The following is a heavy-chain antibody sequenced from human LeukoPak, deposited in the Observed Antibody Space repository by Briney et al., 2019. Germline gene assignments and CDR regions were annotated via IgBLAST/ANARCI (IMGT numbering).Heavy chain of an antibody. D-gene: IGHD6-19*01. CDR1: GYTFTIYG. CDR2: ISAYNGNT. CDR3: ARDSLVAGTLADY. Sequence: ASVKVSFKASGYTFTIYGISWVRQAPGQGLEWTGWISAYNGNTNYAQNLQDRVTMTTDTSTSTAYMELRSLTSDDTAVYYCARDSLVAGTLADYWGQGTLVTVSS. V-gene: IGHV1-18*01. J-gene: IGHJ4*02.